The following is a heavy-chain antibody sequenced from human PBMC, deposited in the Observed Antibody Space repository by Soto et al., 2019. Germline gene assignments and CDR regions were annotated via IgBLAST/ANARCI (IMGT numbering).Heavy chain of an antibody. D-gene: IGHD3-9*01. J-gene: IGHJ6*02. CDR3: AKDRDYDLLTGFPEDLIYYYNYGMDV. CDR2: ISYDGSNK. Sequence: QVQLVESGGGVVQPGRSLRLSCAASGFTFSSYGMHWVRQAPGKGLEWVAVISYDGSNKYYVDSVKGRFTISRDNSKNTLYLLLPSLRAEATAVYYCAKDRDYDLLTGFPEDLIYYYNYGMDVWGQGTTVTVSS. CDR1: GFTFSSYG. V-gene: IGHV3-30*18.